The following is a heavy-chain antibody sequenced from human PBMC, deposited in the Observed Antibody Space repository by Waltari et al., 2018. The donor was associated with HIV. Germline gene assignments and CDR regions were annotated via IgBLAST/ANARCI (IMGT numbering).Heavy chain of an antibody. CDR3: AAVRMVQVSSSAWPVGL. CDR1: GCTCTSRA. V-gene: IGHV1-58*01. J-gene: IGHJ4*02. CDR2: IVVGSGNT. Sequence: QMQLVQSGPEVKQPGTSVKVSCKASGCTCTSRAVPWLRQARGQRLEWIGWIVVGSGNTNYAQKFQERVTITRDMSTSTAYMELSSLRSEDTAVYYCAAVRMVQVSSSAWPVGLWGQGTLVTVSS. D-gene: IGHD3-10*01.